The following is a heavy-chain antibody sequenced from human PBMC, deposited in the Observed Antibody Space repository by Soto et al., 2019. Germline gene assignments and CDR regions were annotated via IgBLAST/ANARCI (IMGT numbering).Heavy chain of an antibody. CDR3: VKGSEVACQELDY. V-gene: IGHV3-30*18. D-gene: IGHD2-15*01. CDR2: ISSDGSDK. Sequence: QVQLVESGGGVVQPGRSLRLSCAASGFSFSNCGMHWVRQAPGKGLEWVAAISSDGSDKYYSESVKGRFTISRDNSKNTLYLQMNRLRVEDTAVYYCVKGSEVACQELDYWGQGTLVTVSS. J-gene: IGHJ4*02. CDR1: GFSFSNCG.